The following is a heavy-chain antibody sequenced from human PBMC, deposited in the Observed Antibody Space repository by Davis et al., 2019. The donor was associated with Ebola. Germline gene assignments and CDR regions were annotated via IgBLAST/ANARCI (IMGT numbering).Heavy chain of an antibody. CDR3: ARDPALVVTGGGWHFDL. D-gene: IGHD2-21*02. J-gene: IGHJ2*01. CDR1: GFTFSSYS. Sequence: GGSLRLSCAASGFTFSSYSMNWVRQAPGKGLEWVSFISSSSKYIYYTDSVKVRFTISRDNAKNSVYLEMNNLRAEDTAVYYCARDPALVVTGGGWHFDLWGRGTLVTVSS. CDR2: ISSSSKYI. V-gene: IGHV3-21*01.